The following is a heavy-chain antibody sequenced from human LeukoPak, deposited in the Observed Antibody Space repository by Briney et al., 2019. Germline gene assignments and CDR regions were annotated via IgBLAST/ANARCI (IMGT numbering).Heavy chain of an antibody. CDR2: IRYDGSNK. V-gene: IGHV3-30*02. J-gene: IGHJ6*03. CDR3: AKGVVPAAIRSYYYYYMDV. CDR1: GFIFSSYG. D-gene: IGHD2-2*02. Sequence: GGSLRLSCAASGFIFSSYGMHWVRQAPGKGLEWVAFIRYDGSNKYYADSVKGRFTISRDNSKNTLYLQMNSLRAEDTAVYYCAKGVVPAAIRSYYYYYMDVWGKGTTVTVSS.